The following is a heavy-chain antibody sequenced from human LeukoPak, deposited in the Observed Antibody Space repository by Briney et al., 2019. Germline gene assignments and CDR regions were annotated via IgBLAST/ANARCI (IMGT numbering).Heavy chain of an antibody. D-gene: IGHD3-10*01. CDR1: GYXLTELS. Sequence: ASVKVSCKVSGYXLTELSIHWVRQAPGKGLEWMGGFDPEDGETIYAQKFQGRVTMTEDTSTDTAYMELSSLRSEDTAVYYCVTLGWFGEAYGMDVWGQGTSVTVSS. V-gene: IGHV1-24*01. CDR2: FDPEDGET. CDR3: VTLGWFGEAYGMDV. J-gene: IGHJ6*02.